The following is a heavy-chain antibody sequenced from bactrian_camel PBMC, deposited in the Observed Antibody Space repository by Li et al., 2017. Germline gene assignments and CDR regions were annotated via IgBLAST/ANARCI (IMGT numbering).Heavy chain of an antibody. Sequence: HVQLVESGGDSVQAGGSLRLSCAASRFISSVNCLAWFRQAPGKERVAVATINAGIGDTIHDDSVKGRFTISQDNAKRQHYPRMNSLKPEDTATYYCALRDGGYCYSLNDRMDYWGKGTQVT. CDR2: INAGIGDT. J-gene: IGHJ7*01. V-gene: IGHV3S54*01. CDR1: RFISSVNC. D-gene: IGHD2*01.